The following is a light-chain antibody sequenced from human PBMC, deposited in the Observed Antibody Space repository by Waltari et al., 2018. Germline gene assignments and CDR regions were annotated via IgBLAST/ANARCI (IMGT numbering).Light chain of an antibody. V-gene: IGLV2-14*03. CDR2: DVS. CDR1: SSDVGGYNY. Sequence: QSALTQPASVSGSPGQSITISCTGTSSDVGGYNYVSWYQQHPGKAHKLIIYDVSNRPSGVSNRFSGSRSGNTASLTISGLQTEDEADYYCISYTSSSTWVFGGGTKLTVL. CDR3: ISYTSSSTWV. J-gene: IGLJ3*02.